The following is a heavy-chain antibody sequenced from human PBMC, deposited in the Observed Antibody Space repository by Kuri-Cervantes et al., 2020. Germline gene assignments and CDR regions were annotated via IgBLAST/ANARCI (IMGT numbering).Heavy chain of an antibody. CDR1: GGSFSGYY. Sequence: SETLSLTCAVYGGSFSGYYWSWIRQPPGKGLEWIGEINHSGSTNYNPSLKSRVTISVDTSKNQFSLKLTSVTAADTAAYYCARPHGSGWYSTKGYQVFHHWGQGTLVTVSS. V-gene: IGHV4-34*01. J-gene: IGHJ1*01. CDR3: ARPHGSGWYSTKGYQVFHH. D-gene: IGHD6-19*01. CDR2: INHSGST.